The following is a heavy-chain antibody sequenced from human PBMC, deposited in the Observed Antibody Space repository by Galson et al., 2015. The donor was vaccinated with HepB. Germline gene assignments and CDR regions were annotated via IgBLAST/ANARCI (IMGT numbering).Heavy chain of an antibody. J-gene: IGHJ6*02. D-gene: IGHD6-13*01. Sequence: SVKVSCKASGGTFSSYAISWVRQAPGQGLEWMGGIIPIFGTANYAQKLQGRVTMTTDTSTSTAYMELRSLRSDDTAVYYCARLIAAAWRYYYYGMDVWGQGTTVTVSS. CDR3: ARLIAAAWRYYYYGMDV. V-gene: IGHV1-69*05. CDR2: IIPIFGTA. CDR1: GGTFSSYA.